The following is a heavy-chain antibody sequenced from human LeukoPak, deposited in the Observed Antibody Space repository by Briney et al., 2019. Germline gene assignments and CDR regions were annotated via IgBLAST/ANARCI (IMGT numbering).Heavy chain of an antibody. CDR2: INPSGGST. Sequence: GASVKVSCKASGYTFTNYYIHWVRQAPGQGLERMGIINPSGGSTRYAQRFQGRVTMTTDTSTSTVYLELRSLRSDDTAVYYCARARGYSSGWYYDYWGQGTLVTVSS. CDR3: ARARGYSSGWYYDY. V-gene: IGHV1-46*01. J-gene: IGHJ4*02. CDR1: GYTFTNYY. D-gene: IGHD6-19*01.